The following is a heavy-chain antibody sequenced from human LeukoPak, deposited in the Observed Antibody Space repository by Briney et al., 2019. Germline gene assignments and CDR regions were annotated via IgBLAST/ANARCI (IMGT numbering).Heavy chain of an antibody. CDR1: GGSISSSNW. D-gene: IGHD2-2*01. V-gene: IGHV4-4*02. CDR3: ARRYCSSTSCPQFDP. Sequence: PSGTLSLTCAVSGGSISSSNWWSWVRQPPGKGLEWIGEIYHSGSTNYNPSLKSRVTISVHTSKNQFSLKLSSVTAADTAVYYCARRYCSSTSCPQFDPWGQGTLVTASS. CDR2: IYHSGST. J-gene: IGHJ5*02.